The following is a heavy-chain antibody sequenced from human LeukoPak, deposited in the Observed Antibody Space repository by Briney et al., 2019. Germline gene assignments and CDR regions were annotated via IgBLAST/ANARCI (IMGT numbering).Heavy chain of an antibody. CDR3: ARYSWTETTWL. CDR1: GFTLSSYW. V-gene: IGHV3-7*01. J-gene: IGHJ4*02. Sequence: GGSLRLSCAASGFTLSSYWMSWVRQAPGKGLEWVANIKEDGSDKYYVASVEGRFTIPRDNAKNLLYLQMNSLRVEDTAVYYCARYSWTETTWLWGQGTLVTVSS. CDR2: IKEDGSDK. D-gene: IGHD4-17*01.